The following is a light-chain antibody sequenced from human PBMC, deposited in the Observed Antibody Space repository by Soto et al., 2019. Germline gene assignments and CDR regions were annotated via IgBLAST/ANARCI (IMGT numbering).Light chain of an antibody. J-gene: IGLJ1*01. CDR1: SSDVGNYNY. V-gene: IGLV2-14*01. CDR2: DVS. CDR3: SSYTSSSTYV. Sequence: QSALTQPASVSGSPGQSITISCTGTSSDVGNYNYVSWYQQHPGKAPKLMIHDVSNRPSGVSNRFSGSKSGNTASLTISGLQAEDEADYYCSSYTSSSTYVFGTGTKVNVL.